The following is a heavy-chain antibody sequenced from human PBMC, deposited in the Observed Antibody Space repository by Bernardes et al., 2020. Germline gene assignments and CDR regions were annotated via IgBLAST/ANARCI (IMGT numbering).Heavy chain of an antibody. J-gene: IGHJ6*02. CDR2: IDWDDDK. Sequence: SGYTLSKPPQTLTLTCPFSWFSLSPSGMCVSWIRQPPGKALEWLALIDWDDDKYYSTSLKTRLTISKDTSKNQVVLTMTNMDPVDTATYYCARTLPKGGMDVWGQGTTVTVSS. CDR3: ARTLPKGGMDV. CDR1: WFSLSPSGMC. V-gene: IGHV2-70*01.